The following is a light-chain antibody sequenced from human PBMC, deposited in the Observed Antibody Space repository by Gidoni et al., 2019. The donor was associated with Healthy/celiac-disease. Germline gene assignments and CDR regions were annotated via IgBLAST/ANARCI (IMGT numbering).Light chain of an antibody. CDR3: QQSYSTPLT. J-gene: IGKJ4*01. V-gene: IGKV1-39*01. CDR1: QRISSY. Sequence: DIQMTHSPSSLSASVGDRVTITCRARQRISSYLNWYQQKPGKAPKLLIYAASSLQSWVPSRFSGSGSGTDFTLTISSLQPEDFATYYCQQSYSTPLTFGGGTKVEIK. CDR2: AAS.